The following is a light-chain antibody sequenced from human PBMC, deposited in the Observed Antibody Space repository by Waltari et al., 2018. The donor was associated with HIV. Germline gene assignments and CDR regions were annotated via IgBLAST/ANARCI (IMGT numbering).Light chain of an antibody. CDR3: SSYKDANDVV. J-gene: IGLJ2*01. V-gene: IGLV2-8*01. CDR1: SSDVGGFDY. CDR2: EAPGAPPVAPGGARGGV. Sequence: QSALTQPPSASGSPGQSVTISCTGTSSDVGGFDYVSWYHQQPPKAPKLILYEAPGAPPVAPGGARGGVRRPAGVPDRFSGSKSGNTASLTVSGLQPEDEGDYYCSSYKDANDVVFGGGTKLTVL.